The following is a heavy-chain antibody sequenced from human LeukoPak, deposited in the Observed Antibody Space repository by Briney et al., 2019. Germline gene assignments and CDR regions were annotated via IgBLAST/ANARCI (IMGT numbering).Heavy chain of an antibody. J-gene: IGHJ4*02. CDR1: GGTFSSYD. V-gene: IGHV1-8*03. CDR3: ARVYPQFEPGYFDY. Sequence: ASVKVSCKASGGTFSSYDINWVRQATGQGLEWMGWMNPNSGNTGYAQKFQGRVTITRNTSISTAYMELSSLRSEDTAVYYCARVYPQFEPGYFDYWGQGTLVTVSS. CDR2: MNPNSGNT. D-gene: IGHD1-14*01.